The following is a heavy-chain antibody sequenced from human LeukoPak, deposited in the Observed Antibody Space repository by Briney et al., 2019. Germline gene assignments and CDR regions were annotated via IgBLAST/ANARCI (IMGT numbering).Heavy chain of an antibody. D-gene: IGHD6-19*01. CDR2: ISGSGGST. CDR1: GLTFTMFG. V-gene: IGHV3-23*01. J-gene: IGHJ3*02. Sequence: GGSLRLSCAASGLTFTMFGMNWVRQAPGKGLEWVSAISGSGGSTYYADSVKGRFTISRDNSKNTLYLQMNSLRAEDTAVYYCANFGIAVAGPGAFDIWGQGTMVTVSS. CDR3: ANFGIAVAGPGAFDI.